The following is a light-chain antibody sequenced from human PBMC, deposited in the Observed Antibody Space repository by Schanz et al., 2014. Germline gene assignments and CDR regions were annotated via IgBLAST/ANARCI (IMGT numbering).Light chain of an antibody. CDR2: DAS. CDR3: QQHNDYLTWT. J-gene: IGKJ1*01. CDR1: QSVGKW. Sequence: DIQMTQSPSTLSASVGDRVTITCRASQSVGKWLVWYQQKPGRAPKVLIFDASILVPGVPSRFTGSGSGTEFTLTISSLQPDDFATYYCQQHNDYLTWTFGQGTKVEIK. V-gene: IGKV1-5*01.